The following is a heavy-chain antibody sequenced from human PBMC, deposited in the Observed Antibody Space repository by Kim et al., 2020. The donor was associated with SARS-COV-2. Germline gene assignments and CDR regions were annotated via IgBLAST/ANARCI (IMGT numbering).Heavy chain of an antibody. CDR3: ARGAGYSSSWFDY. D-gene: IGHD6-13*01. J-gene: IGHJ5*01. V-gene: IGHV4-59*09. Sequence: YNPALKSRVTISVDTSKDQFSLKLSSVTAADTAVYYCARGAGYSSSWFDYWGQGTLVTVSS.